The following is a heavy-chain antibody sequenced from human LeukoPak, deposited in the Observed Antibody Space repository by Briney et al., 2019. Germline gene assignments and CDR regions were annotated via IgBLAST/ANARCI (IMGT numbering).Heavy chain of an antibody. D-gene: IGHD3-16*02. CDR1: GGTFSSYA. J-gene: IGHJ4*02. V-gene: IGHV1-69*13. CDR2: IIPIFGTA. Sequence: ASVKVSCKASGGTFSSYAISWVRQAPGQGLEWMGGIIPIFGTANYAQKFQGRVTITADESTSTVYMELSSLRSEDTAVYYCARVHYDYVWGSYRPTHYYFDYWGQGTLVTVSS. CDR3: ARVHYDYVWGSYRPTHYYFDY.